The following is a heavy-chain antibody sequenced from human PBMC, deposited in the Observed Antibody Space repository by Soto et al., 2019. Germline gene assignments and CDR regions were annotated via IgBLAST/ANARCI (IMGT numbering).Heavy chain of an antibody. Sequence: EVQLVESGGGLVKPGGSLRHSCAASGFTFSNAWMSWVRQAPGKGLEWVGRIKSKTDGGTTDYAAPVKGRFTISRDDSKNMLYLQMNSLKTEDTAVYYCTTEGVDDFSGGVWGKGTTVTVSS. CDR1: GFTFSNAW. D-gene: IGHD3-3*01. V-gene: IGHV3-15*01. CDR2: IKSKTDGGTT. J-gene: IGHJ6*04. CDR3: TTEGVDDFSGGV.